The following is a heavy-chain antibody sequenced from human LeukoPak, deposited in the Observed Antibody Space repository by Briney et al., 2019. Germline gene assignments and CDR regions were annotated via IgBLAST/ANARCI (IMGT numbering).Heavy chain of an antibody. V-gene: IGHV3-20*04. CDR2: INWNGGST. CDR3: ARGARGVSGYYFDF. Sequence: PGGSLILCCAASGFTLDDYGMRWVRQAPRKGLGCVSGINWNGGSTGYADSVKGRFTISRDNAKNSLYLQMNSLRAEDTALYYCARGARGVSGYYFDFWGQGTLVTVSS. J-gene: IGHJ4*02. D-gene: IGHD3-10*01. CDR1: GFTLDDYG.